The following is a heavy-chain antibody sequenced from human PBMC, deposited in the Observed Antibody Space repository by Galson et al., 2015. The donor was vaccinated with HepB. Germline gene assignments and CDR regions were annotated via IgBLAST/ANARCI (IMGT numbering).Heavy chain of an antibody. Sequence: SLRLSCAASGFTFRDYAMSWVRQAPGKGLQWVGFISSKIYGGTTEYAASVKGRFTISRDDSKSIAYLQMNSLKTEDTAVYYCTILDGDFYYYYYGMDVWGQGTTVTVSS. CDR1: GFTFRDYA. V-gene: IGHV3-49*04. CDR3: TILDGDFYYYYYGMDV. J-gene: IGHJ6*02. D-gene: IGHD2-21*02. CDR2: ISSKIYGGTT.